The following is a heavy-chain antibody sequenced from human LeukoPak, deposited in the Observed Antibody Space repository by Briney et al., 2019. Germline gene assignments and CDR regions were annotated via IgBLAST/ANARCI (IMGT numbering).Heavy chain of an antibody. CDR2: ISGSGGTT. CDR1: GFTFSSYA. Sequence: GGSLGLSCVTSGFTFSSYAMSGVRQAPGKGLEWVSVISGSGGTTYYADSVKGRFTISRDNSKSTLYLQMNSLRAEDTAVYYCAKDTSGSTSYSYHYGMDVWGQGTTVTVSS. CDR3: AKDTSGSTSYSYHYGMDV. V-gene: IGHV3-23*01. D-gene: IGHD1-26*01. J-gene: IGHJ6*02.